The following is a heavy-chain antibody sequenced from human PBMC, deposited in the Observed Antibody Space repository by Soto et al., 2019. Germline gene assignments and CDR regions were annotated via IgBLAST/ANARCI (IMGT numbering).Heavy chain of an antibody. V-gene: IGHV3-53*02. CDR3: ARDKDSRRGGYYYYGVDV. CDR1: GFTVSSNY. J-gene: IGHJ6*02. CDR2: IYSGGST. Sequence: EVQLVETGGGLIQPGGSLRLSCAASGFTVSSNYMSWVRQAPGKGLEWVSVIYSGGSTYYADSVKGRFTISRDNSKNTLYLQMNSLGAEDTAVDYCARDKDSRRGGYYYYGVDVWGQGTTVTVSS. D-gene: IGHD2-15*01.